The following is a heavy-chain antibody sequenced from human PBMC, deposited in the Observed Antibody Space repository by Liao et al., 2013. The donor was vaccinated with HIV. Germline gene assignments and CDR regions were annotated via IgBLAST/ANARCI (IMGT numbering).Heavy chain of an antibody. V-gene: IGHV4-39*07. D-gene: IGHD4-11*01. CDR3: SPTSPYFDY. J-gene: IGHJ4*02. Sequence: QLQLQESGPGLVKPSETLSLTCTVSGGSISSSSYYWGWIRQPPGKGLEWIGEINHSGSTNYNPSLKSRVTISVDTSKNQFSLKLSSVTAADTAVYYCSPTSPYFDYWGQGTLVTVSS. CDR2: INHSGST. CDR1: GGSISSSSYY.